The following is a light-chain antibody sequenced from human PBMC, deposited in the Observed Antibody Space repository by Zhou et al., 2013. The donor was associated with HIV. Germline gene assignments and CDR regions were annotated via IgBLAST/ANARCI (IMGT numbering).Light chain of an antibody. V-gene: IGKV3-20*01. CDR1: QSVSNNY. Sequence: EIVLTQSPGILSLSPGERATLSCRASQSVSNNYVAWYQQKAGQAPRLLIFGASNRATAVPDRFSGSGSGTVFTLTISRLDPEDLAVFYCQQYGSSPVTFGLGTKVEIK. CDR2: GAS. J-gene: IGKJ1*01. CDR3: QQYGSSPVT.